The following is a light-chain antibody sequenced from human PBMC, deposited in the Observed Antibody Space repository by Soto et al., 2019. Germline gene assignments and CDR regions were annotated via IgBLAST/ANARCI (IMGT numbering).Light chain of an antibody. CDR3: ETWYSNTHKV. CDR2: LDRSGSY. V-gene: IGLV4-60*02. CDR1: SGHSTYI. J-gene: IGLJ3*02. Sequence: QSVLTQSSSASASLGSSVKLTCILSSGHSTYIIAWHQQQPGKTPRFLMTLDRSGSYNRGSGVPDRFSGSSSGADRYLTISTLQFEDEGDYYCETWYSNTHKVFGGGTKVTVL.